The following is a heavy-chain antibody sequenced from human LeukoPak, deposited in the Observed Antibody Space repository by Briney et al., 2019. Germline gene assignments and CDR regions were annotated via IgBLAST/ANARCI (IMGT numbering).Heavy chain of an antibody. CDR2: IKQDGSEK. V-gene: IGHV3-7*01. CDR1: GFTFSSYW. J-gene: IGHJ3*02. D-gene: IGHD3-22*01. CDR3: ARVGTYLKYYYDSSGLPWDAFDI. Sequence: GGSLRLSCAASGFTFSSYWVSWVRQAPGKGLEWVANIKQDGSEKYYVDSVKGRFTISRDNAKNSLYLQMNSLRAEDTAVYYCARVGTYLKYYYDSSGLPWDAFDIWGQGTMVTVSS.